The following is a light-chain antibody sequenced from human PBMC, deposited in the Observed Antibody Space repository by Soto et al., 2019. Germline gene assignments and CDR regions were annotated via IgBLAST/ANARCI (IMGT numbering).Light chain of an antibody. CDR2: GAS. CDR3: QQYGSTPLT. V-gene: IGKV3-20*01. Sequence: EIVLTQSPGTLSLSPGERATLSCRASESVRSSYLAWYQQKPGQAPRLLIYGASSRATGIPDRFSGSGSGTDFTLTISRLDPADFAVYYCQQYGSTPLTFGQGTKVEIK. CDR1: ESVRSSY. J-gene: IGKJ1*01.